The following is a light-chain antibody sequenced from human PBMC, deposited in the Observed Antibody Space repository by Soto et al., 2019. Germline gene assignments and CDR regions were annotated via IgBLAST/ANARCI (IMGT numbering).Light chain of an antibody. V-gene: IGKV1-16*01. Sequence: DVEEIRAPSSLHESVRDRGTIICQASQDISNYLNWYQQKPGKAPKLLIYDASSLERGVPSRFSGSGSGTEFALTITSLQPDDVATNYCQQYNSYHFGQGTRLEI. CDR3: QQYNSYH. CDR2: DAS. CDR1: QDISNY. J-gene: IGKJ5*01.